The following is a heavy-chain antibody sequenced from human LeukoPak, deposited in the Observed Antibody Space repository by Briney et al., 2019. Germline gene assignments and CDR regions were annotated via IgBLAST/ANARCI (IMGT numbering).Heavy chain of an antibody. CDR2: INAGNGNT. D-gene: IGHD4-17*01. CDR3: ARDRAPKTVTSEVDAFDI. CDR1: GYTFTGYY. V-gene: IGHV1-3*03. J-gene: IGHJ3*02. Sequence: GASVKVSCKAPGYTFTGYYMHWVRQAPGQRLEWMGWINAGNGNTKYSQEFQGRITITRDTSASTAYMELSSLRSEDMAVYYCARDRAPKTVTSEVDAFDIWGQGTMVTVSS.